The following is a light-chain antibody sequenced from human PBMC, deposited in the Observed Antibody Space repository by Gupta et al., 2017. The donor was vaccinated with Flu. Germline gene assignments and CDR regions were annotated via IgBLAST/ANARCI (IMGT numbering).Light chain of an antibody. Sequence: HSSLTHPASVSSSTGQSMIISCSATSSDIGCYNYVYWYQQPPGQATKLFIYDVTHRPSGVSQRFSGYTATATSLLTISRLPADDEAYYYCSSCTSTSTLVFGGGTKLTVL. CDR2: DVT. V-gene: IGLV2-14*01. CDR1: SSDIGCYNY. CDR3: SSCTSTSTLV. J-gene: IGLJ2*01.